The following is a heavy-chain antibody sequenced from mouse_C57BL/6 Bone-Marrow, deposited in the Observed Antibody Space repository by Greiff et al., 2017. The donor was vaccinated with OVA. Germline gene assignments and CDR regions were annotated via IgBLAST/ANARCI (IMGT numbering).Heavy chain of an antibody. CDR2: IDPENGDT. D-gene: IGHD2-2*01. Sequence: EVHLVESGAELVRPGASVKLSCTASGFNIKDDYMHWVKQRPEQGLEWIGWIDPENGDTEYASKFQGKATITADTSSNTAYLQLSSLTSEDTAVYYCTTFHGYDGWYFDVWGTGTTVTVSS. CDR3: TTFHGYDGWYFDV. CDR1: GFNIKDDY. J-gene: IGHJ1*03. V-gene: IGHV14-4*01.